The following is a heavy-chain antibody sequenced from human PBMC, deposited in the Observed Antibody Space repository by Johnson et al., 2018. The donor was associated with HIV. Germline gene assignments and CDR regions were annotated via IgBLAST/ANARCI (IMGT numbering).Heavy chain of an antibody. CDR3: ARKGLVWFGWAFDI. V-gene: IGHV3-30*03. Sequence: QVQLVESGGGVVQPGRSLRLSCAASRFTFSSYGMHWVRQAPGKGLEWVAVISYDGSNKYYVDSVKGRFTISRDNAKNALYLQMNSLRAEDTAVYYCARKGLVWFGWAFDIWGQGTMVTVSS. CDR2: ISYDGSNK. D-gene: IGHD3-10*01. CDR1: RFTFSSYG. J-gene: IGHJ3*02.